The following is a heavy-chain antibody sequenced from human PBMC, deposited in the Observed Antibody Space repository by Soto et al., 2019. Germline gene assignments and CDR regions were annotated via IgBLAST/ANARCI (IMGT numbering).Heavy chain of an antibody. V-gene: IGHV3-21*01. J-gene: IGHJ6*02. CDR1: GFTFSSYS. CDR3: AREPIAAPREVYGPDV. Sequence: PGVTLRLSCAASGFTFSSYSMNWVRQAPGKGLEWVSSISSSSRYIYYADSVKGRFTSSRANAKNSLYLQMNSLRAEDTAVYYCAREPIAAPREVYGPDVWGQGTTVTVAS. D-gene: IGHD6-13*01. CDR2: ISSSSRYI.